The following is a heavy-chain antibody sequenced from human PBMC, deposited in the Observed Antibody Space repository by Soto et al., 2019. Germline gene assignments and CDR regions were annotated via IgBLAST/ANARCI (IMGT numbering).Heavy chain of an antibody. J-gene: IGHJ4*02. V-gene: IGHV4-59*08. CDR2: IYYSGST. Sequence: QVQLQESGPGLVKPSETLSLTCTVSGGSISSYYWSWIRQPPGKGLEWIGYIYYSGSTNYNPSLTSRVIISVDMSKNQFSMQMSYVTAADTDVYYCARRSRPETNYCSGGSCASFDYCGRGTPVSVSS. CDR1: GGSISSYY. CDR3: ARRSRPETNYCSGGSCASFDY. D-gene: IGHD2-15*01.